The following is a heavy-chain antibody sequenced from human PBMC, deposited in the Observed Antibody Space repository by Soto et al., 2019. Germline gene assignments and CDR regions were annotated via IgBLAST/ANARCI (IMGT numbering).Heavy chain of an antibody. CDR3: AREEVRYCSSTSCSGYYYYYGVDV. Sequence: GASVKVSCKASGGTFSSYAISWVRQAPGQGLEWMGGIIPIFGTANYAQKFQGRVTITADESTSTAYMELSSLRSEDTAVYYCAREEVRYCSSTSCSGYYYYYGVDVWGQGTTVTVSS. J-gene: IGHJ6*02. D-gene: IGHD2-2*01. CDR1: GGTFSSYA. CDR2: IIPIFGTA. V-gene: IGHV1-69*13.